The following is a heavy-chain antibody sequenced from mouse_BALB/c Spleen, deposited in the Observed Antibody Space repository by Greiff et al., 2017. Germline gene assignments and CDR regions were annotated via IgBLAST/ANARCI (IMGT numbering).Heavy chain of an antibody. CDR3: ASYGNYHYYAMDY. CDR2: IDPFNGGT. D-gene: IGHD2-1*01. CDR1: GYSFTSYY. V-gene: IGHV1S135*01. Sequence: QLQQSGPELMKPGASVKISCTASGYSFTSYYMHWVKQSHGKSLEWIGYIDPFNGGTSYNQKFKGKATLTVDKSSSTAYMHLSSLTSEDSAVYYCASYGNYHYYAMDYWGQGTSVTVSS. J-gene: IGHJ4*01.